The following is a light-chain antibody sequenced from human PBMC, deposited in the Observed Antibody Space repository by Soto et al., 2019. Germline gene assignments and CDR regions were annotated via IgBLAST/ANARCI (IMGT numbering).Light chain of an antibody. CDR2: QVS. CDR3: QSWDSSTRVV. Sequence: SSELTQPPSVSVSPGQTASITCSGNKFGDKYACWYQQKPGQSPALVIYQVSKRPSGIPGLFSGSNAGNTATLTNSGTQAMDEDYYYCQSWDSSTRVVFGGGTKLTVL. J-gene: IGLJ2*01. CDR1: KFGDKY. V-gene: IGLV3-1*01.